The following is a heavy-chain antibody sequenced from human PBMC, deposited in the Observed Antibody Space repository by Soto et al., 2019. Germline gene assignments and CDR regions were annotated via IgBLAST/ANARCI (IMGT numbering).Heavy chain of an antibody. CDR2: IYRNNDK. CDR3: AHHSNRWFLYYFDY. V-gene: IGHV2-5*01. D-gene: IGHD3-10*01. Sequence: QITLKESGPTLVKPTQTLTLTCTLSGFSLSSSGMGVGWIRQPPGKALEWLALIYRNNDKRYSPSLQSRLTITKDTSGNQVVLTMTNMDPVDTATYYCAHHSNRWFLYYFDYWGQGNLVTVSS. CDR1: GFSLSSSGMG. J-gene: IGHJ4*02.